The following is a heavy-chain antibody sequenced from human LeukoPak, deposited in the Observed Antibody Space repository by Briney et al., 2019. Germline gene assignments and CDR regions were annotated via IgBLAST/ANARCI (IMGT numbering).Heavy chain of an antibody. J-gene: IGHJ6*02. CDR2: IKQDGSEK. Sequence: GGSLRLSCAASGFTFSSYWMTWVRQAPGKGLEWVANIKQDGSEKYYVDSVKGRFTISRDNSKNTLYLQMNSLRAEDTAVYYCAKRSRRLTLVRGVPREDVWGQGTTVTVSS. D-gene: IGHD3-10*01. CDR1: GFTFSSYW. CDR3: AKRSRRLTLVRGVPREDV. V-gene: IGHV3-7*03.